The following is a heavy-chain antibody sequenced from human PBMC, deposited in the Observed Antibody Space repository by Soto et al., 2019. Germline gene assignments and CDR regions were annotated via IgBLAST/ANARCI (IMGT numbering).Heavy chain of an antibody. D-gene: IGHD3-3*01. J-gene: IGHJ4*02. Sequence: QVQLHQWGAGLLKPSEILSLTCAVYNGSFMGFYWTWVRQSPGKGLEWIGEINPIGSPNYNPSLKSRAAISIDTSKQQFSLRLTSLTAADTAGYYCASLSGGRFLDKGDYWGQGIQVTVSS. V-gene: IGHV4-34*01. CDR1: NGSFMGFY. CDR3: ASLSGGRFLDKGDY. CDR2: INPIGSP.